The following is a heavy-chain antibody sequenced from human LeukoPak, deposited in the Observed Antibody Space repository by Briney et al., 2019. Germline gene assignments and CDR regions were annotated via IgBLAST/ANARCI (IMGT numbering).Heavy chain of an antibody. CDR1: GFTFSDYY. Sequence: GGSLRLSCAASGFTFSDYYVSWIRQAPGKGLEWVSYISSSGSTIYYADSVKGRFTISRDNAKNSLYLQMNSLRAEDTAVYYCARALYGDYGRNYYYYYYMDVWGKGTTVTVSS. J-gene: IGHJ6*03. CDR3: ARALYGDYGRNYYYYYYMDV. V-gene: IGHV3-11*04. CDR2: ISSSGSTI. D-gene: IGHD4-17*01.